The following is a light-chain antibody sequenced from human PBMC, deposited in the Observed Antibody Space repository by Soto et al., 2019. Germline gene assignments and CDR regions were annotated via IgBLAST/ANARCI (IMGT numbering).Light chain of an antibody. CDR1: QSLSTW. V-gene: IGKV1-5*03. J-gene: IGKJ2*03. CDR2: KAS. CDR3: QQYKSLYS. Sequence: DIQMTQSPSTLSASVGDRVTITCRASQSLSTWLAWYQQKPGKAPKLLIYKASSLESGVPSRFSGSGSGTEFTLTISSLQPDYFATYYCQQYKSLYSFGQGTKLEIK.